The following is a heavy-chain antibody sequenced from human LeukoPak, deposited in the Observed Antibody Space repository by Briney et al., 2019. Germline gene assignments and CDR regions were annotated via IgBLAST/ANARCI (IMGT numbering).Heavy chain of an antibody. V-gene: IGHV4-4*07. D-gene: IGHD3-10*01. CDR2: LYTSGST. CDR3: ARGRYYYGSGSYSPYFDY. CDR1: GGSISTYF. Sequence: PSETLSLTCTVSGGSISTYFWSWIRQPAGKGLEWIGRLYTSGSTNYNPSLKSRVTISVDTSKNQFSLKLSSVTAADTAVYYCARGRYYYGSGSYSPYFDYWGQGTLVTVSS. J-gene: IGHJ4*02.